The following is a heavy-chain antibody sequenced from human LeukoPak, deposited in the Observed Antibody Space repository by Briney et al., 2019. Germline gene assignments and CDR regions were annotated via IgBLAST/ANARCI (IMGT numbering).Heavy chain of an antibody. CDR1: GLTVSGNY. V-gene: IGHV3-43*02. J-gene: IGHJ4*02. CDR3: AKESGKFDY. CDR2: ISGDGVST. Sequence: GGSLRLSCAASGLTVSGNYMSWVRQAPGKGLEWVSLISGDGVSTFYADSVKGRFSISRDNSKNSLYLEMNSLRTEDAAMYYCAKESGKFDYWGQGTLVAVSS.